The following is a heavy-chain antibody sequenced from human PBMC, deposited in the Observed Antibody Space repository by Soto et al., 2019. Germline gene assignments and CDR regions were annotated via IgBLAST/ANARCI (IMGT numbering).Heavy chain of an antibody. CDR3: ARAGELYSSGWYRAFDI. V-gene: IGHV3-23*01. Sequence: EVQLLESGGGLVQPGGSLRLSCAASGFTFSSYAMSWVRQAPGKGLEWVSAISGSGGSTYYADSVKGRFTISRDNSKNTLYLQMNSLRAEDTAVYYCARAGELYSSGWYRAFDIWGQGTMVTVSS. CDR1: GFTFSSYA. J-gene: IGHJ3*02. D-gene: IGHD6-19*01. CDR2: ISGSGGST.